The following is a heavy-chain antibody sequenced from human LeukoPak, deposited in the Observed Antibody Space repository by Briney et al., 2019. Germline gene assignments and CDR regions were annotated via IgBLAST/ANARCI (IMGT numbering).Heavy chain of an antibody. D-gene: IGHD2-15*01. CDR2: ISGSGGST. CDR3: AKEFASGGLGH. V-gene: IGHV3-23*01. CDR1: GFTFSSYA. J-gene: IGHJ4*02. Sequence: PGGSLRLSCAASGFTFSSYAMSWVRQAPGKGLEWVSVISGSGGSTYYADSVKGRFPISRGNSKNTLYLQMNSLRAEDTAVYYCAKEFASGGLGHWGQGTLVTVSS.